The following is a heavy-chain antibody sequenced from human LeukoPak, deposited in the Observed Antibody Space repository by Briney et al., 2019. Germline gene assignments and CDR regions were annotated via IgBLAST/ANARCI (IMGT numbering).Heavy chain of an antibody. Sequence: SETLSLTCTVSGGSISSYYGGGFRHPPGKGLEWIGYIYYSGSTNYNPSLKSRVTISVDTSKKQFSLKVRSVTAADTAVYYCARRDSPFDLWGRGTLVTVS. V-gene: IGHV4-59*01. CDR3: ARRDSPFDL. J-gene: IGHJ2*01. CDR1: GGSISSYY. CDR2: IYYSGST. D-gene: IGHD3-22*01.